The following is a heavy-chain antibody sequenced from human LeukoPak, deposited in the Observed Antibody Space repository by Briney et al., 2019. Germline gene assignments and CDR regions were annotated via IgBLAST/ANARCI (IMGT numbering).Heavy chain of an antibody. V-gene: IGHV4-34*01. CDR3: ARTPHIVVVVAATPYYYGMDV. CDR2: INHSGST. CDR1: GGSFSGYY. J-gene: IGHJ6*04. D-gene: IGHD2-15*01. Sequence: SETLSLTCAVYGGSFSGYYWSWICQPPGKGLEWIGEINHSGSTNYNPSLKSRVTISVDTSKNQLSLKLSSVTAADTAVYYCARTPHIVVVVAATPYYYGMDVWGKGTTVTVSS.